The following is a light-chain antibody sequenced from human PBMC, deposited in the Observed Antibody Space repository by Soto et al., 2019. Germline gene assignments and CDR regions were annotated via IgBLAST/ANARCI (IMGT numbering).Light chain of an antibody. CDR1: SSNIGSNT. CDR2: SNT. V-gene: IGLV1-44*01. J-gene: IGLJ2*01. Sequence: QSVLTQPPSASGTPGQRVTISCSGSSSNIGSNTVNWYQQLPGTAPKLPIYSNTQRPSGVPDRFSGSKSGTSASLAISGLQSEDEADYYCAAWDDSLVVFGGGTKLAVL. CDR3: AAWDDSLVV.